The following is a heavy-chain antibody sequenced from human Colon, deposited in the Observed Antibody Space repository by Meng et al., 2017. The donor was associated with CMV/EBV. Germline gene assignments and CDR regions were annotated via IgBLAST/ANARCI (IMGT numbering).Heavy chain of an antibody. J-gene: IGHJ4*02. Sequence: GESLKISCAASGFMFSTYNMNWVRQAPGKGLEWVASISSSSSYIYYADLVKGRFTISRDNAKNSLFLQMSSLRVKDTAVYYCARRAVAPTGSVLNNFDFWGQGTLVTVSS. CDR2: ISSSSSYI. V-gene: IGHV3-21*01. CDR1: GFMFSTYN. CDR3: ARRAVAPTGSVLNNFDF. D-gene: IGHD6-13*01.